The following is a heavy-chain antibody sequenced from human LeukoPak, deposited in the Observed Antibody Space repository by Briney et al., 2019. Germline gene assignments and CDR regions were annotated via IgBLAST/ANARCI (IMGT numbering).Heavy chain of an antibody. CDR2: MCSDGRK. J-gene: IGHJ6*02. D-gene: IGHD3-10*01. CDR3: PREPGTCASPTCQTRYYYSGMDV. V-gene: IGHV3-66*01. CDR1: EFTVTTNH. Sequence: GGSLRLSCEASEFTVTTNHMSWVRQAPGKGLEGWSTMCSDGRKFAAAFVNGRFNTSRDASKNLVYLKMNGLRGEDTAVYFCPREPGTCASPTCQTRYYYSGMDVWGQGTRVTVSS.